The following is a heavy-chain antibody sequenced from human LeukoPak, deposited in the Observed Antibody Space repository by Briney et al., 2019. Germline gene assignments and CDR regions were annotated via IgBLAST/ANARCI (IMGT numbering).Heavy chain of an antibody. CDR3: AKDAERGFDYSNSLEH. D-gene: IGHD4-11*01. CDR2: ILSDATNQ. Sequence: PGGSLRLSREVSGFTLSLFGTHCVPDAPRKGLEWGVVILSDATNQYYRAPVKGRFTISRDNFKKTVFLQMDSLRDEDTAVYYCAKDAERGFDYSNSLEHWGQGSLVTVSS. CDR1: GFTLSLFG. V-gene: IGHV3-33*06. J-gene: IGHJ4*02.